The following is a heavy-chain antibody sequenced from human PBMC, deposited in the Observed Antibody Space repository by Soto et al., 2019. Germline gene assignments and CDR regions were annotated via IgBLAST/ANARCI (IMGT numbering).Heavy chain of an antibody. CDR1: GGSISSSSYY. J-gene: IGHJ6*02. V-gene: IGHV4-39*01. D-gene: IGHD2-2*01. CDR3: ARTGRSGSSIRKLYYYYGMDV. Sequence: QLQLQESGPGLVKPSETLSLTCTVSGGSISSSSYYWGWIRQPPGKGLEWIGSIYYSGSTYYNPSLKSRVTISVDTSKNQFSLKLSSVTAADTAVYYCARTGRSGSSIRKLYYYYGMDVWGQGTTVTVSS. CDR2: IYYSGST.